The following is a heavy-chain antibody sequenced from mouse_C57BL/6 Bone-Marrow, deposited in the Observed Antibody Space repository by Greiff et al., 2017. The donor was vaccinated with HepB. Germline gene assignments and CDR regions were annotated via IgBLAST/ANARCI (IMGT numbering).Heavy chain of an antibody. CDR1: GYSITSGYY. CDR2: ISYDGSN. J-gene: IGHJ2*01. V-gene: IGHV3-6*01. CDR3: ARDGRGNFFFY. D-gene: IGHD2-1*01. Sequence: EVKLLESGPGLVKPSQSLSLTCSVTGYSITSGYYWNWIRQFPGNKLEWMGYISYDGSNNYNPSLKNRISITRDTSKNQFFLKLNSVTTEDTATYYCARDGRGNFFFYWGQGTTLTVSS.